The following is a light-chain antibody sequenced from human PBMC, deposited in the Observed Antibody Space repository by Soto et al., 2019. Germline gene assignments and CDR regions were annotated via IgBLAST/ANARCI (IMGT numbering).Light chain of an antibody. J-gene: IGLJ2*01. V-gene: IGLV2-14*01. CDR3: SSYISSSTLNVI. CDR1: SADVGGYNY. Sequence: QSVLTQPASVSGSPGQSIIISCTGTSADVGGYNYVSWYQQHPGKAPKLMIYDVSNRPSGVSNRFSGSKSGNTASLTISGLQDEDEADYYCSSYISSSTLNVIFGGGTQLTVL. CDR2: DVS.